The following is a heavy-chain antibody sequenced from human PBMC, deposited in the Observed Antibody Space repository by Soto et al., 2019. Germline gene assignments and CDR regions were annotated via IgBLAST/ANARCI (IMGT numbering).Heavy chain of an antibody. J-gene: IGHJ4*02. Sequence: QVQLAQSGAEERKPGASVKVSCEATGYTFTAYAMHWVRPAPGQRLEWMGWIKPANGNTKYSQKFQGRLTITSETAADPVYMELSRLASEDMDIFHFMRSAISPYGGLIGAFDYWGQGNLVAVSS. CDR1: GYTFTAYA. D-gene: IGHD3-16*02. CDR3: MRSAISPYGGLIGAFDY. CDR2: IKPANGNT. V-gene: IGHV1-3*05.